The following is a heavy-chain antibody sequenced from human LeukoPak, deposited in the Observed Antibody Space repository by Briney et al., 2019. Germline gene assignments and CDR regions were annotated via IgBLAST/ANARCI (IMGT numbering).Heavy chain of an antibody. CDR1: GLTFSTYT. CDR2: ISSTSSYI. V-gene: IGHV3-21*01. D-gene: IGHD3-16*01. J-gene: IGHJ6*03. CDR3: ARDFASSRGGNLYSYMDV. Sequence: PGGSLRLSCAASGLTFSTYTMNWVRQAPGKGLEWVSSISSTSSYIYYADSVKGRFTISRDNAKNSLYLQMNNLKAEDTAAYYCARDFASSRGGNLYSYMDVWGKGTTVTVFS.